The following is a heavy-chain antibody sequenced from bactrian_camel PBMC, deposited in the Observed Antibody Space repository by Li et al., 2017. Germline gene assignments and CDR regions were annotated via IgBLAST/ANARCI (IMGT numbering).Heavy chain of an antibody. CDR2: INVYGGST. CDR3: AAGGEYYMSRAVLRPPPASSYNY. Sequence: VQLVESGGGLVQPGGSLRLSCAASGFTFSTYDMSWVRQVPGKGLEWVSLINVYGGSTNSADSVKGRFTISQDNAKNTLYLRLNMLKLEDTAVYFCAAGGEYYMSRAVLRPPPASSYNYWGQGTQVTVS. D-gene: IGHD2*01. CDR1: GFTFSTYD. J-gene: IGHJ4*01. V-gene: IGHV3S40*01.